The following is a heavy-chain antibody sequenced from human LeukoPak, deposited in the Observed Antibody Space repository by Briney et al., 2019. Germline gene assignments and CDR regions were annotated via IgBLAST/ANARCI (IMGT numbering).Heavy chain of an antibody. V-gene: IGHV3-7*01. CDR2: IKQDGSEK. Sequence: GGSLRLSCAASGFTFSNYWMTWVRQAPGKGLEWVANIKQDGSEKYYVDSVKGRFTISKDNAKNSLYLQMNSLRVEDTAIYYCARDPYNGAYSEGYYYYYMDVWGKGTTVTVSS. CDR3: ARDPYNGAYSEGYYYYYMDV. D-gene: IGHD1-1*01. J-gene: IGHJ6*03. CDR1: GFTFSNYW.